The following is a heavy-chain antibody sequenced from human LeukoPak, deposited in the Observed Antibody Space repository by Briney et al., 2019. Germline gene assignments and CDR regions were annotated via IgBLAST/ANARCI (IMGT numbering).Heavy chain of an antibody. J-gene: IGHJ4*02. CDR3: ATSYDMGWLIGY. V-gene: IGHV3-7*03. CDR1: GFTFGDTW. D-gene: IGHD3/OR15-3a*01. CDR2: IKQDGSEK. Sequence: GGSLRLPCAASGFTFGDTWMNWVRQVPGQGLEWVANIKQDGSEKFYVASVKGRFTISRDNGKSSLYLQMNSLRAEDTALYYCATSYDMGWLIGYWGQGTLVTVSS.